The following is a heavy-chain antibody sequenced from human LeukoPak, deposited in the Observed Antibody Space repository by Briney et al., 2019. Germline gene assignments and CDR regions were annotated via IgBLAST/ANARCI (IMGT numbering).Heavy chain of an antibody. CDR3: ARDFFGDFDH. V-gene: IGHV4-59*01. Sequence: SETLSLTCTVSGGSINNYDWSWIRQPPGKGLEWIGYIQYGGRTYYSASLKSRGTISMDLSKIQFSLKMSSVTAADTAVYYCARDFFGDFDHWGQGILVTVSS. CDR2: IQYGGRT. J-gene: IGHJ4*02. CDR1: GGSINNYD. D-gene: IGHD2/OR15-2a*01.